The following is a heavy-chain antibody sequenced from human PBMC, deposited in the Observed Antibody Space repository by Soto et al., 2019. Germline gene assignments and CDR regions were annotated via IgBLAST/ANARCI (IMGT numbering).Heavy chain of an antibody. D-gene: IGHD1-26*01. J-gene: IGHJ4*02. CDR2: ISAYNGNT. Sequence: QVQLVQSGAEVKTPGASVKVSCKASGYTFTSYGISWVRQAPGQGLEWMGWISAYNGNTNYAQKLQGRVTMTTDTSTSTASMEVRSLRSYDTAGYSCSRDRGSYALDYWGQGTIVT. V-gene: IGHV1-18*01. CDR3: SRDRGSYALDY. CDR1: GYTFTSYG.